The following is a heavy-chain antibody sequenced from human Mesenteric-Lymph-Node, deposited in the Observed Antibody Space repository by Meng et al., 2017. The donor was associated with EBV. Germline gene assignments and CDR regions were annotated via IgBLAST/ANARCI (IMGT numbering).Heavy chain of an antibody. V-gene: IGHV7-4-1*02. J-gene: IGHJ4*02. CDR2: INTKTGNS. D-gene: IGHD3-9*01. Sequence: VRLVKSGLKLKKPGASVKVSCKASGYTFTNYAMNWVRQAPGQGLEWMGWINTKTGNSMYAQGFTGRFVFSLDTSVSTAYLQISSLKPEDTAVYYCARFDWLAHYWGQGTLVTVSS. CDR1: GYTFTNYA. CDR3: ARFDWLAHY.